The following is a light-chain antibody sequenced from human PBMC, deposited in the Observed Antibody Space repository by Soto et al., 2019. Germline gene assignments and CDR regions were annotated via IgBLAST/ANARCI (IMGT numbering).Light chain of an antibody. CDR2: AAS. CDR1: QSISSY. V-gene: IGKV1-39*01. J-gene: IGKJ2*01. Sequence: DIQMTQSPSSLSASVGDRVTITCRASQSISSYLNWYQQKPGKAPKLLIYAASSLQGRVPSRVSGGESGTDFALTISILQPEDFATYYSYQSYSTPYPFGQGTKLEI. CDR3: YQSYSTPYP.